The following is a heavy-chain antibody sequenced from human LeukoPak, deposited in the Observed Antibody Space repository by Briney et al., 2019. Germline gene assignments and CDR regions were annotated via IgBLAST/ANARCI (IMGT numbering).Heavy chain of an antibody. Sequence: GGSLRLSCAASGFTVSSNYMSWVRQAPGKGLEWVSVIYSGGSTYYADSVKGRFTISRDNSKNTLYLQMNSLRAEDMAVYYCAGATFDYYDSSGYYDYWGQGTLVTVSS. CDR2: IYSGGST. J-gene: IGHJ4*02. CDR3: AGATFDYYDSSGYYDY. CDR1: GFTVSSNY. V-gene: IGHV3-53*01. D-gene: IGHD3-22*01.